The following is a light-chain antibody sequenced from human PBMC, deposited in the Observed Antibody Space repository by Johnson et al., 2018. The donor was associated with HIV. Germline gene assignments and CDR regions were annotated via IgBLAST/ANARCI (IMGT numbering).Light chain of an antibody. J-gene: IGLJ1*01. V-gene: IGLV1-51*01. Sequence: VLTQPPSVSAAPGQKVTISCSGSTSNIGNNFVSWYQHLPGTAPKLLIYDNNKRPSGIPDRFSGSKSGTSATLGITGLQTGDEADYYCGTWDDSLSTGGVFGAGTKVTVL. CDR2: DNN. CDR1: TSNIGNNF. CDR3: GTWDDSLSTGGV.